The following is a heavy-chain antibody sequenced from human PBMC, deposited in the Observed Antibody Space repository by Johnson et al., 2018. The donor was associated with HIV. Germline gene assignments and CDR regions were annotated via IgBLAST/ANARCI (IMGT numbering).Heavy chain of an antibody. Sequence: QVQLVESGGGLVKPGGSLRLSCAASGFTVSDYYMSWIRQSLGKGLEWVSYISSSGSTIYYADSVKGRFTISRDISKNTLDLQMNSLRAEDTAVYYCARAPQTYNWNYMMAFDMWGQGTMVTVSP. CDR2: ISSSGSTI. V-gene: IGHV3-11*01. CDR3: ARAPQTYNWNYMMAFDM. D-gene: IGHD1-7*01. CDR1: GFTVSDYY. J-gene: IGHJ3*02.